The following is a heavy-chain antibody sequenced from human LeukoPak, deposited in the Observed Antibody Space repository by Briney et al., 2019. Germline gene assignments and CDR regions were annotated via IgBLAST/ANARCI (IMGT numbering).Heavy chain of an antibody. V-gene: IGHV4-38-2*01. CDR3: ARSWNYGRAVEAFGI. J-gene: IGHJ3*02. Sequence: SETLSLTCAVSGYSISSGYYWGWIRQSPGKGLEWIGSMYHSGSTYYNPSLKSRVTISVDTSKNQFSLKLSSVTATDTAIYYCARSWNYGRAVEAFGIWGQGTMVTVSS. D-gene: IGHD1-7*01. CDR1: GYSISSGYY. CDR2: MYHSGST.